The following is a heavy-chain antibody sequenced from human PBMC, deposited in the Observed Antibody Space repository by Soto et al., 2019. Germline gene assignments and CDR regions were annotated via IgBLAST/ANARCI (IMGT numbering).Heavy chain of an antibody. V-gene: IGHV1-2*06. J-gene: IGHJ5*02. CDR1: GYTFIGYY. CDR2: INPRSGDT. Sequence: QVQLVQSGAEVKKPGASVKVSCKASGYTFIGYYIHWVRQAPGQGLEWMGRINPRSGDTTYAQKFQGMLTMTRDTSIRTAYMELSSLRSDDTAVYYCGRDGVGATPLGWFDPWGQGSLVTVSS. CDR3: GRDGVGATPLGWFDP. D-gene: IGHD1-26*01.